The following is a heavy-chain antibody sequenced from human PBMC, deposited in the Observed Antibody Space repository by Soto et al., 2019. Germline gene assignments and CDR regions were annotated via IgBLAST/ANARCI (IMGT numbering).Heavy chain of an antibody. CDR1: GYTFTSYG. J-gene: IGHJ6*02. D-gene: IGHD2-2*01. CDR2: ISAYNGNT. Sequence: ASVKVSCKASGYTFTSYGISWVRQAPGQGLEWMGWISAYNGNTNYAQKLQGRVTMTTDTSTSTAYMELRSLRSDDTAVYYCARYCSSTSCSEDVGMDVWGQGTTVTVSS. CDR3: ARYCSSTSCSEDVGMDV. V-gene: IGHV1-18*04.